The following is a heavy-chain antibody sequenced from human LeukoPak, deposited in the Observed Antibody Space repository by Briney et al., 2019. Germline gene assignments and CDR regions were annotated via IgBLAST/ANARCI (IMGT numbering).Heavy chain of an antibody. D-gene: IGHD5-12*01. CDR3: AREPPLISGYDQTFDY. CDR2: ISAYNGNT. J-gene: IGHJ4*02. CDR1: GYTFTSYG. Sequence: ASVKVSCKASGYTFTSYGISWVRQAPGQGLEWMGWISAYNGNTNYAQKLQGRVTMTTDTSTSTAYMELRSLRSDDTAVYYCAREPPLISGYDQTFDYWGQGTLVTVSS. V-gene: IGHV1-18*01.